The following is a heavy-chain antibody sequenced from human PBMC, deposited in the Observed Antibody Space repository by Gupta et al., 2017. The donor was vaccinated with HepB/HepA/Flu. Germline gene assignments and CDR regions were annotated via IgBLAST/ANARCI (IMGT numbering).Heavy chain of an antibody. CDR2: INHSGST. J-gene: IGHJ4*02. CDR3: ARTERQYDY. Sequence: QVQLQQWGAGLLKPSETLSLTCAVYGGSFSGYYWSWIRQPPGKGLEWIGEINHSGSTHYNPSLKSRVTISVDTSKNQISMRLSSVTAADTAVYYCARTERQYDYWGQGTLVTVSS. V-gene: IGHV4-34*01. CDR1: GGSFSGYY.